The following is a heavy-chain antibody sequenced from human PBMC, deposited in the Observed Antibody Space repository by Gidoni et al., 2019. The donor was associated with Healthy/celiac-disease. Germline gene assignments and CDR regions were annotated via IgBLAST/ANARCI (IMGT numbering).Heavy chain of an antibody. J-gene: IGHJ5*02. D-gene: IGHD3-10*01. V-gene: IGHV4-34*01. Sequence: QVQLQQWGAGLLTPSETLSLTFSVYGGSFRGYYWSWIRQPPGKGLEWIGEINHSGSTNYNPSLKSRVTISVDTSKNQFSLKLSSVTAADTAVYYCARFKHYYGSGSYHWFDPWGQGTLVTVSS. CDR2: INHSGST. CDR3: ARFKHYYGSGSYHWFDP. CDR1: GGSFRGYY.